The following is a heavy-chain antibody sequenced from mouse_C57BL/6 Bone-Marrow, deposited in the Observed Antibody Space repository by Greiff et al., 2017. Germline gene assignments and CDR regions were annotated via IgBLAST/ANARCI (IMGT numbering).Heavy chain of an antibody. J-gene: IGHJ2*01. CDR3: ARPGYCDY. D-gene: IGHD2-3*01. V-gene: IGHV1-72*01. CDR2: IAPESGGT. Sequence: VQLQQSGAELVKPGASVKLSCTASGFTFNNYCMHWVQQRPERGLEWIGRIAPESGGTKYDEKFQGKATMTVDKPSNTAYLQLSSLTSEDSAVYYCARPGYCDYWGQGTTLTVSS. CDR1: GFTFNNYC.